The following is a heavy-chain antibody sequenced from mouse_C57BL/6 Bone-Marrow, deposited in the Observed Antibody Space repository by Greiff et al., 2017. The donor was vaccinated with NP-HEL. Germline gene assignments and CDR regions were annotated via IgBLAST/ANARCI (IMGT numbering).Heavy chain of an antibody. D-gene: IGHD1-1*01. CDR3: ARGDYGSSDDYFDY. Sequence: QVQLQQPGAELVKPGASVKMSCKASGYTFTSYWITWVKQRPGQGLEWIGDIYPGSGSTNYNEKFKGKATLTVDTSSSTAYMQLSSLTSEDSAVYYCARGDYGSSDDYFDYWGQGTTLTVSA. V-gene: IGHV1-55*01. CDR1: GYTFTSYW. J-gene: IGHJ2*01. CDR2: IYPGSGST.